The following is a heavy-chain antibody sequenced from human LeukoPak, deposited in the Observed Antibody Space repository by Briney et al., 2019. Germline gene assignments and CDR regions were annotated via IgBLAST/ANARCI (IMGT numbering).Heavy chain of an antibody. V-gene: IGHV3-30*18. CDR1: GFTFSSYG. CDR3: AKRPPGDSSGYYYGFDY. J-gene: IGHJ4*02. Sequence: PGRSLRLSCAASGFTFSSYGMHWVRQAPGKGLEWVAVISCDGSNKYYADSVKGRFTISRDNSKNTLYLQMNSLRAEDTAVYYCAKRPPGDSSGYYYGFDYWGQGTLVTVSS. CDR2: ISCDGSNK. D-gene: IGHD3-22*01.